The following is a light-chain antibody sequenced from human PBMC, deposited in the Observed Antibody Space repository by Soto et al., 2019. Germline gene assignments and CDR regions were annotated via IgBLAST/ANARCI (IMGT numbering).Light chain of an antibody. CDR1: SSDVGDYTY. CDR3: CSYAGTYTVV. V-gene: IGLV2-11*01. CDR2: EVS. J-gene: IGLJ2*01. Sequence: QSALTQPRSVSGSPGQSVTISCTGTSSDVGDYTYVSWYQQHPGKAPKFIIYEVSKRPSGVPDRFSGSKSGNTASLTISGLQAEDEADYYCCSYAGTYTVVFGGGTKITVL.